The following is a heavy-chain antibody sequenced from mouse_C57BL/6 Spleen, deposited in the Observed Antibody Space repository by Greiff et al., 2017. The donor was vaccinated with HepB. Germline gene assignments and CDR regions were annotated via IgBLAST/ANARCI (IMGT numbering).Heavy chain of an antibody. Sequence: VKLLESGPELVKPGASVKISCKASGYAFSSSWMNWVKQRPGKGLEWIGRIYPGDGDTNYNGKFKGKATLTADKSSSTAYMQLSSLTSEDSAVYFCARDSPYWGQGTLVTVSA. CDR2: IYPGDGDT. CDR1: GYAFSSSW. V-gene: IGHV1-82*01. J-gene: IGHJ3*01. CDR3: ARDSPY.